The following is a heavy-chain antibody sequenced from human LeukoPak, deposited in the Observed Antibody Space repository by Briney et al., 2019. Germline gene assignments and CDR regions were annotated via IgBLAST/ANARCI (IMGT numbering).Heavy chain of an antibody. J-gene: IGHJ6*03. Sequence: PSGTLSLTCTVSGGSISSYYWSWIRQPPGKGLEWIGYIYYSGSTNYNPSLKSRVTISVDTSKNQFSLKLSSVTAADTAVYYCARLSWGYYYYYMDVWGKGTTVTVSS. V-gene: IGHV4-59*01. CDR3: ARLSWGYYYYYMDV. CDR2: IYYSGST. CDR1: GGSISSYY. D-gene: IGHD3-16*01.